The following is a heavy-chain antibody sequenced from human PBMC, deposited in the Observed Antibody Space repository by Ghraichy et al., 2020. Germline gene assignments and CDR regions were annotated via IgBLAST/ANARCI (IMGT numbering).Heavy chain of an antibody. V-gene: IGHV3-30*04. D-gene: IGHD3-3*01. CDR3: AIIRFLEYLSLEFEAMDV. CDR1: EFTLSSYA. Sequence: GGSLRLSCAASEFTLSSYALHWVRQAPGKGLEWVAVISYDGSNKYYADSVNGRFTISRDNSKNAVSLHMDSLRDDDTAVYYCAIIRFLEYLSLEFEAMDVWGQGTTVTVSS. J-gene: IGHJ6*02. CDR2: ISYDGSNK.